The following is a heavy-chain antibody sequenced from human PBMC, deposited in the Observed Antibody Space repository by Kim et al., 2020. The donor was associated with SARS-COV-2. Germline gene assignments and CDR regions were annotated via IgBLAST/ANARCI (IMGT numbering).Heavy chain of an antibody. CDR1: GGSISSYY. J-gene: IGHJ3*02. CDR3: ARFRSGSRAARAFDI. Sequence: SETLSLTCTVSGGSISSYYWSWIRQPPGKGLEWIGYIYYSGSTNYNPSLKSRVTISVDTSKNQFSLKLSSVTAADTAVYYCARFRSGSRAARAFDIWGQGTMVTVSS. V-gene: IGHV4-59*01. CDR2: IYYSGST. D-gene: IGHD5-12*01.